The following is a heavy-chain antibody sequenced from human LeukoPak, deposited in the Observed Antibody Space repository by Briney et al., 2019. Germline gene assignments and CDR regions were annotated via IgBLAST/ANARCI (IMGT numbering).Heavy chain of an antibody. J-gene: IGHJ6*04. Sequence: SETLSLTCAVYGGSFSGYYWSWIRQPPGKGLEWIGEINHSGSTNYNPSLKSRVTISVDTSKNQFSLKLSSVTAADTAVYYCARAKKRGAVAGTVYYGMDVWGKGTTVTASS. CDR3: ARAKKRGAVAGTVYYGMDV. V-gene: IGHV4-34*01. CDR1: GGSFSGYY. CDR2: INHSGST. D-gene: IGHD6-19*01.